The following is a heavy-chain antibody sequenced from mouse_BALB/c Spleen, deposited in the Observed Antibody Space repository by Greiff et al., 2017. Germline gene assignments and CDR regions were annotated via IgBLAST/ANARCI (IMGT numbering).Heavy chain of an antibody. V-gene: IGHV14-3*02. Sequence: VQLQQSGAELVKPGASVKLSCTASGFNIKDTYMHWVKQRPEQGLEWIGWIDPENGNTIYDPKFQGKASITADTSSNTAYLQLSSLTSEDTAVYYCAGYYYGSWFAYWGQGTLVTVSA. D-gene: IGHD1-1*01. CDR1: GFNIKDTY. CDR3: AGYYYGSWFAY. J-gene: IGHJ3*01. CDR2: IDPENGNT.